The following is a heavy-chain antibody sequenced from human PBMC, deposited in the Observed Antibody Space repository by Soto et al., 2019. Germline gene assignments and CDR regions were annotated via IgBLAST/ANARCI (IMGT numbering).Heavy chain of an antibody. V-gene: IGHV1-24*01. CDR2: FDPEDGET. CDR1: GYTLTELS. J-gene: IGHJ5*02. D-gene: IGHD6-19*01. CDR3: AKDYRSSFIDVDGTSNSFDP. Sequence: ASVKVSCKVSGYTLTELSMHWVRQAPGKGLEWMGGFDPEDGETIYAQKFQGRVTMTEDTSTDTAYMELSSLRSEDTAVYYCAKDYRSSFIDVDGTSNSFDPWGQGTLVTVSA.